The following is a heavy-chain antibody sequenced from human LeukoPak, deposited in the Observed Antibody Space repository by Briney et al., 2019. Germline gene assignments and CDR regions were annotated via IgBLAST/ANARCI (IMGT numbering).Heavy chain of an antibody. J-gene: IGHJ5*02. V-gene: IGHV3-7*01. CDR2: IKQDGSEK. D-gene: IGHD6-19*01. CDR1: GFTLSTYW. CDR3: ARDKAVAGRFDP. Sequence: GGSLRLSRAPSGFTLSTYWMSGVRPAPRRGVEWVDNIKQDGSEKYYVDSVKGRFTISRDNAKTSLYLQMNSLRAEDTAVYYCARDKAVAGRFDPWGQGTLVTVSS.